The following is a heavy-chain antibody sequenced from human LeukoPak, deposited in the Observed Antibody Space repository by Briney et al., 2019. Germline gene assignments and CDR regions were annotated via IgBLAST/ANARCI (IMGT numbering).Heavy chain of an antibody. V-gene: IGHV3-21*01. Sequence: GGSLRLSCAASGVTSSSYGMHWVRQAPGKGLEWVSSISSGSSHIYKADSVKGRFTISRDNAKNSLYLLMNSLRAEDTAVYYCARDFRTQLDGYSPPYHFDYWGQGILVTVSS. J-gene: IGHJ4*02. CDR3: ARDFRTQLDGYSPPYHFDY. CDR2: ISSGSSHI. CDR1: GVTSSSYG. D-gene: IGHD5-24*01.